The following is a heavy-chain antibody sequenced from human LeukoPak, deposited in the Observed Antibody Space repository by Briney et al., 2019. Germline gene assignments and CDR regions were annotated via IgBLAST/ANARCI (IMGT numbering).Heavy chain of an antibody. V-gene: IGHV1-8*01. D-gene: IGHD6-13*01. CDR1: GYTFTSYD. Sequence: ASVKVSCKASGYTFTSYDINWVRQATGQGLEWMGWMNPNSGNTGYAQKFQGRVTMTRNTSISTAYMELSSLRSEDTAVYYCARGHPRWGRQHLVLEDDYWGQGTLVTVSS. CDR3: ARGHPRWGRQHLVLEDDY. J-gene: IGHJ4*02. CDR2: MNPNSGNT.